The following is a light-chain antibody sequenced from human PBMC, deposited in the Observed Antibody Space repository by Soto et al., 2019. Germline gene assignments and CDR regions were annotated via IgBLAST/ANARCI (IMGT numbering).Light chain of an antibody. Sequence: DIQMTQSPSSLSAAVGDRVTITCRASQDINKYLNWYRQTPGKAPNLLIFATSTLHSGVPSRFSGGRSGTDFSLTISSLQPEDFATYYCQQSYSSPYTFGQGTKLE. CDR2: ATS. CDR3: QQSYSSPYT. J-gene: IGKJ2*01. CDR1: QDINKY. V-gene: IGKV1-39*01.